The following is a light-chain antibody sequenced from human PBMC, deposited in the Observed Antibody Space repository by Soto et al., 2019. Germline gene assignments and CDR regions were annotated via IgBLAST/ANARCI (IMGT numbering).Light chain of an antibody. CDR3: QQYNNWPPVT. Sequence: EIVMTQSPATLSVSPGERAILSCRASQSVSSNLAWYQQKPGQAPRLLIYGASTRATGIPARFSGSGSGTEFTLTISSLQSEDFAIYYCQQYNNWPPVTFGPGTKSGYQT. J-gene: IGKJ3*01. CDR1: QSVSSN. V-gene: IGKV3-15*01. CDR2: GAS.